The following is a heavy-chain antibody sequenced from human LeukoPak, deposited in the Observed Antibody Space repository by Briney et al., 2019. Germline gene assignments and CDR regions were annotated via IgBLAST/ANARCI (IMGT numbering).Heavy chain of an antibody. CDR1: GFTFISYG. J-gene: IGHJ4*02. CDR3: ARGPSGYHNT. CDR2: ISYDGSNK. V-gene: IGHV3-30*03. D-gene: IGHD5-12*01. Sequence: PGRSLRLSFSAAGFTFISYGMHSGRQAPGKGLEWVAVISYDGSNKYSADSVKGRFTISRDNSKNTLYLQMNSLRAEDTAVYYCARGPSGYHNTGGQGTLVTVSS.